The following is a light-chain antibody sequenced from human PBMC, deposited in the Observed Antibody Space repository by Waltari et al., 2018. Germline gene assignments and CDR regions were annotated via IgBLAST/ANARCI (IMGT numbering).Light chain of an antibody. CDR3: ETWDSNTHWV. CDR2: LEGSGSY. V-gene: IGLV4-60*03. Sequence: QPVLTQSSSASASLGSSVKLTRTLSSGHSSYIIAWHQQQPGKAPRYLMKLEGSGSYNKGSGVPDRFSGSSSGADRYLPISNLQSEDEADYYCETWDSNTHWVFGGGTKLTVL. CDR1: SGHSSYI. J-gene: IGLJ3*02.